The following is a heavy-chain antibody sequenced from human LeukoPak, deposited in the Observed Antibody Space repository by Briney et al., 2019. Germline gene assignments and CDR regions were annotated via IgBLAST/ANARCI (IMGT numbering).Heavy chain of an antibody. CDR2: MNPNSGNT. CDR1: GYTFTSYA. CDR3: ARDRGGATGYFDY. D-gene: IGHD1-26*01. Sequence: ASVKVSCKASGYTFTSYAMNWVRQATGQGLEWMGWMNPNSGNTGYAQKFQGRVTMTRNTSISTAYMELSSLRSEDTAVYYCARDRGGATGYFDYWGQGTLVTVSS. V-gene: IGHV1-8*02. J-gene: IGHJ4*02.